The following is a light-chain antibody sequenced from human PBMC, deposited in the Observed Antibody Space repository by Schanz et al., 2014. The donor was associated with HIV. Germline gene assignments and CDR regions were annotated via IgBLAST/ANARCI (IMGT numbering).Light chain of an antibody. CDR1: SSNIGAGYD. Sequence: QSVLTQPPSLSGAPGQRVSLSCNGTSSNIGAGYDVHWYQQFPGTAPKLLIFDDSSRPSGVPDRVSGSKSGTSASLAISGLQAEDEADYYCQSFDSRLSGVVFGGGTKLTVL. V-gene: IGLV1-40*01. CDR3: QSFDSRLSGVV. CDR2: DDS. J-gene: IGLJ2*01.